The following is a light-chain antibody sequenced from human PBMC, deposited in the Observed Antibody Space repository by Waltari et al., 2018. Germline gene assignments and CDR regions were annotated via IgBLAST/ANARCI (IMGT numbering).Light chain of an antibody. CDR1: QSVLYSSNNKNY. CDR3: QQYYSSPRT. V-gene: IGKV4-1*01. CDR2: WAS. Sequence: DIVMTQSPDSLAVSLGERATINCHSSQSVLYSSNNKNYLAWYQQKPGQPPKLLISWASTRESGVPDRFSGSGSGTDFTLTISSLQAEDVAVYYCQQYYSSPRTFGQGTKVEIK. J-gene: IGKJ1*01.